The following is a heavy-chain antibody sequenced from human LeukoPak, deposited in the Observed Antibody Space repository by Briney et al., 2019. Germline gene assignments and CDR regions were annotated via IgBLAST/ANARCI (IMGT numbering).Heavy chain of an antibody. Sequence: GGSLRLSCAASGFTFSSYWMSWVRQAPGKGLEWVANIKQDGSEKYYVDSVKGRFTISRDNAKNSLYLQMNSLRAEDTAVYYCARPLGGIYSRGWYAGYWGQGTLVTVSS. CDR1: GFTFSSYW. V-gene: IGHV3-7*01. CDR2: IKQDGSEK. J-gene: IGHJ4*02. D-gene: IGHD6-19*01. CDR3: ARPLGGIYSRGWYAGY.